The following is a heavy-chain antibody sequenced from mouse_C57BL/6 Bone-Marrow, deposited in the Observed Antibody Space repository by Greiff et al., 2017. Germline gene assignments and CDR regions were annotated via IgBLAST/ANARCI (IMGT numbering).Heavy chain of an antibody. J-gene: IGHJ2*01. D-gene: IGHD2-5*01. CDR3: ARSNYDY. V-gene: IGHV1-50*01. CDR1: GYTFTSYW. Sequence: QVQLKESGAELVKPGASVKLSCKASGYTFTSYWMQWVKQRPGQGLEWIGEIDPSDSYANYNQKFKGKATLTVDTSSSTAYIQLSSLTSEDSAVYYCARSNYDYWGQGTTLTVSS. CDR2: IDPSDSYA.